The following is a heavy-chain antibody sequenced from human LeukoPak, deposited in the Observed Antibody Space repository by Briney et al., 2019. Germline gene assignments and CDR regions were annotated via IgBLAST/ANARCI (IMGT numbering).Heavy chain of an antibody. J-gene: IGHJ5*02. V-gene: IGHV3-21*01. CDR3: ARDSYSSSWSSPGNWFDP. Sequence: MAGGSLRLSCAASGFTFSSYSMNWVRQAPGKGLEWVSSISSSSSYIYYADSVKGRFTISRDNAKNSLYLQMNSLRAEDTAVYYCARDSYSSSWSSPGNWFDPWGQGTLVTVSS. CDR2: ISSSSSYI. CDR1: GFTFSSYS. D-gene: IGHD6-13*01.